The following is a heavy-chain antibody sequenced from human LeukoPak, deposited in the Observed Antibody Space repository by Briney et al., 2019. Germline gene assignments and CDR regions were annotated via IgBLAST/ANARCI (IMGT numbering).Heavy chain of an antibody. V-gene: IGHV1-8*01. D-gene: IGHD5-18*01. J-gene: IGHJ6*03. Sequence: ASVKVSCKASGYTFTSYDINWVRQAPGQGLEWMGWMNPNSGNTGYAQKFQGRVTMTRNTSISTAYMELSSLRSEDTAVYYCASGGYSYGKPDYYYYYYMDVRGKGTTVTVSS. CDR1: GYTFTSYD. CDR2: MNPNSGNT. CDR3: ASGGYSYGKPDYYYYYYMDV.